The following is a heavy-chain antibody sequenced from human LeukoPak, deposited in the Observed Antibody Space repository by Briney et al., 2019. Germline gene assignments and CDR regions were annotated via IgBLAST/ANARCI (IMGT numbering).Heavy chain of an antibody. CDR2: IKSDGST. J-gene: IGHJ1*01. CDR1: GSTFSSYW. Sequence: PGGSLRLSCAAPGSTFSSYWMHWVRQAPGKGLVWVSRIKSDGSTNYADSVKGRFTISRDNAKNTVSLQMNSLRAEDTGVYYCARAPSEIGGYYPEYFRHWGQGTLVTVSS. V-gene: IGHV3-74*01. D-gene: IGHD3-22*01. CDR3: ARAPSEIGGYYPEYFRH.